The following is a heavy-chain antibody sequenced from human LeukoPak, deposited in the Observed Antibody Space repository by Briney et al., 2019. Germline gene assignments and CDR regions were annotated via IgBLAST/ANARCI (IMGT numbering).Heavy chain of an antibody. J-gene: IGHJ4*02. Sequence: GASVKVSCKASGGTFSNYAINWVRQAPGQGLEWMGGIIPIFGTTNHAQKFQGRVTMTRDMSTSTVYMELSSLRSEDTAVYYCAREDSGSSSFFDYWGQGTLVTVSS. D-gene: IGHD1-26*01. CDR3: AREDSGSSSFFDY. V-gene: IGHV1-69*05. CDR2: IIPIFGTT. CDR1: GGTFSNYA.